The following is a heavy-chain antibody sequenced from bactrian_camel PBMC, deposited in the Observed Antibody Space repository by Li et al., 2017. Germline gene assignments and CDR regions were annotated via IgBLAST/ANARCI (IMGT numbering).Heavy chain of an antibody. D-gene: IGHD2*01. CDR2: ITWNGGDT. J-gene: IGHJ4*01. Sequence: VQLVESGGGLVQAGGSLRLSCTASGLAFDDYAMAWFRQAPGKEREAVSVITWNGGDTYYADSVKGRFTSSRDNAKNRLYLQLNSLKTEDTAMYYCAKPRDSGSWLYLGDYWGQGTQVTVS. CDR1: GLAFDDYA. V-gene: IGHV3-1*01. CDR3: AKPRDSGSWLYLGDY.